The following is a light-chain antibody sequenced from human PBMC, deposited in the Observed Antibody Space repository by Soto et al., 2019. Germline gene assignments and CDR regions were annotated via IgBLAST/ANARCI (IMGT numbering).Light chain of an antibody. CDR3: QQYGGLPRT. V-gene: IGKV3-20*01. CDR2: GAS. CDR1: KSVSSSY. J-gene: IGKJ1*01. Sequence: LSPGAKVTLSCRASKSVSSSYLAWYQQKPGQAPRLLIYGASNRATGIPDRFSGSGSGTDFTLTISRLEPEDFAVYYCQQYGGLPRTFGQGTKVDI.